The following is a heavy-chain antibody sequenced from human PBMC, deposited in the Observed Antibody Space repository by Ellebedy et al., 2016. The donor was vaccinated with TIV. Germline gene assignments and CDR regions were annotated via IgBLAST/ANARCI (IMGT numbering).Heavy chain of an antibody. D-gene: IGHD1-26*01. V-gene: IGHV3-30-3*01. Sequence: GESLKISCAASGFTFSDHPMHWVRQAPGKGLAWVALILYDGTNKFYADSVKGRFTISRDNAKNSLFLQMNSLRAEDTAVYYCAGSGEHNTWGQGTLVTVSS. CDR1: GFTFSDHP. CDR2: ILYDGTNK. J-gene: IGHJ5*02. CDR3: AGSGEHNT.